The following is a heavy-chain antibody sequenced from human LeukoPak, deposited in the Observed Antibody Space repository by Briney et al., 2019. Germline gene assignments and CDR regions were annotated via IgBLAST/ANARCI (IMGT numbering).Heavy chain of an antibody. J-gene: IGHJ5*02. CDR1: GGSISSYY. V-gene: IGHV4-59*01. D-gene: IGHD3-16*02. CDR2: IYYSGST. Sequence: SETLSLTCTVSGGSISSYYWSWIRQPPGKGLEWIGYIYYSGSTNYNPSLKSRVTISVDTSKNQFSLKLSSVTAADTAVYYCARDRFYDYVWGSYPPGDWFDPWGQGTLVTVSS. CDR3: ARDRFYDYVWGSYPPGDWFDP.